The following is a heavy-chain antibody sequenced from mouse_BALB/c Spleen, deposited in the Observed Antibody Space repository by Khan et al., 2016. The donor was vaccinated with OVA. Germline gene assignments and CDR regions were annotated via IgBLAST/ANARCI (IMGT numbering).Heavy chain of an antibody. J-gene: IGHJ3*01. D-gene: IGHD1-1*01. CDR2: IYPGSGTT. V-gene: IGHV1-81*01. CDR1: GYTVTDYV. CDR3: ARSYDGAWFAY. Sequence: QVQLQQPGPELVKPGASVTMSCKASGYTVTDYVISWVHQRTGPGLEWIGEIYPGSGTTYYNERFQDKATLTADQSSNTAYMQLSSLTSEDSAVYFCARSYDGAWFAYWGQGTLVTVSA.